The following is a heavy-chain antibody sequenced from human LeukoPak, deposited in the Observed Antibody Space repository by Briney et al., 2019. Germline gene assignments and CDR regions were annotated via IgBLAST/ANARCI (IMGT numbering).Heavy chain of an antibody. CDR1: GFTFSSYS. J-gene: IGHJ4*02. CDR3: AAGEGAIDY. D-gene: IGHD7-27*01. V-gene: IGHV3-48*01. CDR2: ISSSSGTI. Sequence: GGSLRLSCAASGFTFSSYSMNWVRQAPGKGLEWVSYISSSSGTIYYADSVRGRFTISRDNSKNTLYLQMNSLRAEDTAVYYCAAGEGAIDYWGQGTLVTVSS.